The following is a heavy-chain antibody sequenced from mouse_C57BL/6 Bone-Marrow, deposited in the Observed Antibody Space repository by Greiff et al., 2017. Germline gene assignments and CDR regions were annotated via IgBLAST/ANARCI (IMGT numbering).Heavy chain of an antibody. CDR1: GYSITSGYY. J-gene: IGHJ3*01. Sequence: EVQLQQSGPGLVKPSQSLSLTCSVTGYSITSGYYWNWIRQFPGNKLEWMGYISYDGSNNYNPSLKNRISITRDTSKNQFFLKLNSVTTEDTATYYCARERAYDYEFAYWGQGTLVTVSA. V-gene: IGHV3-6*01. D-gene: IGHD2-4*01. CDR3: ARERAYDYEFAY. CDR2: ISYDGSN.